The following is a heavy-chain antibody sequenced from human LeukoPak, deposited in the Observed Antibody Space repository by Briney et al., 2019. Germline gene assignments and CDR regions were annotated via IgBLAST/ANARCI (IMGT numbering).Heavy chain of an antibody. CDR2: IIPIFGTA. V-gene: IGHV1-69*05. Sequence: ASVKVPCKASGGTFSSYAISWVRQAPGQGLEWMGGIIPIFGTANYAQKFQGRVTITTDESTSTAYMELSSLRSEDTAVYYCASDPKYYYDSSGYSGAFDIWGQGTMVTVSS. CDR1: GGTFSSYA. CDR3: ASDPKYYYDSSGYSGAFDI. J-gene: IGHJ3*02. D-gene: IGHD3-22*01.